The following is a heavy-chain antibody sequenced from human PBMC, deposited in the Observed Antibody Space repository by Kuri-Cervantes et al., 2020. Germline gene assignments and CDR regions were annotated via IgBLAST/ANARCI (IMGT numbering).Heavy chain of an antibody. J-gene: IGHJ4*02. CDR3: ARGAYAYQLRKTTVVIPHFDY. CDR2: IIPIFGTA. V-gene: IGHV1-69*05. CDR1: GGTFSSYA. Sequence: SVKVSCKASGGTFSSYAISWVRQAPGQGLEWMGGIIPIFGTANYAQKFQGRVTITTDESTSTAYMELSSLRSEDTAVYYCARGAYAYQLRKTTVVIPHFDYWGQGTLVTVSS. D-gene: IGHD4-23*01.